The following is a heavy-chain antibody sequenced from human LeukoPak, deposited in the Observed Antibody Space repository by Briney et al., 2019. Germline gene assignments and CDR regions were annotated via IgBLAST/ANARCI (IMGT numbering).Heavy chain of an antibody. CDR2: IYYSGST. Sequence: PSETLSLTCTVSGGSISSYYWSWIRQPPGKGLERIGYIYYSGSTNYNPSLKSRVTISVETSKNQFSLKLSSVTAADTAVYYCARASNYYDSSGYYSWYFDLWGRGTLVTVSS. CDR3: ARASNYYDSSGYYSWYFDL. J-gene: IGHJ2*01. V-gene: IGHV4-59*01. D-gene: IGHD3-22*01. CDR1: GGSISSYY.